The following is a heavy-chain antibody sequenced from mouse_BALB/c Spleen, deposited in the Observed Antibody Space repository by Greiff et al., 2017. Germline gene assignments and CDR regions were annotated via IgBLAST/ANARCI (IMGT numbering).Heavy chain of an antibody. V-gene: IGHV3-1*02. CDR3: ARSRSTMITTSAMDY. J-gene: IGHJ4*01. CDR2: IHYSGST. Sequence: DVQLQESGPDLVKPSQSLSLTCTVTGYSITSGYSWHWIRQFPGNKLEWMGYIHYSGSTNYNPSLKSRISITRDTSKNQFFLQLNSVTTEDTATYYCARSRSTMITTSAMDYWGQGTSVTVSS. CDR1: GYSITSGYS. D-gene: IGHD2-4*01.